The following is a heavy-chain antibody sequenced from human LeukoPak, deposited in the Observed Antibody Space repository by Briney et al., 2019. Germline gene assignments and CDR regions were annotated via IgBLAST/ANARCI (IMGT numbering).Heavy chain of an antibody. CDR1: GGSFSGYY. Sequence: PSETLSLTCAVYGGSFSGYYWSWIRQPPGKGLEWIGEINHSGSTNYNPSLKSRVTISVDTSKNQFSLKLSSVTAADTAVYYCASRRFGDESFDYWGQGTLVTVSS. J-gene: IGHJ4*02. D-gene: IGHD3-10*01. V-gene: IGHV4-34*01. CDR2: INHSGST. CDR3: ASRRFGDESFDY.